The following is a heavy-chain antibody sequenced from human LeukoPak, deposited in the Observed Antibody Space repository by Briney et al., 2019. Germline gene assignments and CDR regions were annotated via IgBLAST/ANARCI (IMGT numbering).Heavy chain of an antibody. CDR3: ARDTDPYSSGSYGMDV. CDR2: IWYDGSNK. CDR1: GFTFSSYG. V-gene: IGHV3-33*01. J-gene: IGHJ6*02. D-gene: IGHD6-19*01. Sequence: AGGSLRPSCAASGFTFSSYGMRWGRQAPGKGLGWGAVIWYDGSNKYYADSVKGRFTISRDNSKNTLYLQMNSLRAEDTAVYYCARDTDPYSSGSYGMDVWGQGTTVTVSS.